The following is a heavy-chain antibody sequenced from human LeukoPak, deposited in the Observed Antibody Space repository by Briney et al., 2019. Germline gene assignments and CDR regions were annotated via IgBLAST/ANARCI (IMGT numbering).Heavy chain of an antibody. J-gene: IGHJ6*03. Sequence: PSETLSLTCAVYGGSFSGYYWSWIRQPPGKGLEWIGEINHSGSTNYNPSLKSRVTISVDTSKNQFSLKLSSVTAADTAAYYCAREIQLSGYYYYYYYMDVWGKGTTVTVSS. CDR3: AREIQLSGYYYYYYYMDV. CDR2: INHSGST. D-gene: IGHD5-18*01. CDR1: GGSFSGYY. V-gene: IGHV4-34*01.